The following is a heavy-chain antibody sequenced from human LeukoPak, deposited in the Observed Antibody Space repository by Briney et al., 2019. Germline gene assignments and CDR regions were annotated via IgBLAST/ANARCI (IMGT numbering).Heavy chain of an antibody. D-gene: IGHD3-10*01. J-gene: IGHJ4*02. Sequence: GGSLRLSCAASGFTFSSYAMSWVRQAPGKGLEWVSAISGSGGSTYYADSVRGRLTISRDNSKNTLYLQMNSLRAEDTAVYYCAKYLFSGSHGDLDYWGQGTLVAVSS. CDR3: AKYLFSGSHGDLDY. CDR2: ISGSGGST. CDR1: GFTFSSYA. V-gene: IGHV3-23*01.